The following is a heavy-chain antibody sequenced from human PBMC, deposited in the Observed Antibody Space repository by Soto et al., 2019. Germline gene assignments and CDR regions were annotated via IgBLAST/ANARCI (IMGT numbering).Heavy chain of an antibody. V-gene: IGHV4-4*07. CDR3: ARERAAPSWIDP. CDR1: GGSVTSNY. J-gene: IGHJ5*02. D-gene: IGHD6-6*01. CDR2: MYISGTT. Sequence: SETLSLTCTVSGGSVTSNYWTWIRQPAGKGLEWIGRMYISGTTDYNPSLRGRATMSVDTSKNQFSLTLTSVTAADTAVYYCARERAAPSWIDPWGRGTLVT.